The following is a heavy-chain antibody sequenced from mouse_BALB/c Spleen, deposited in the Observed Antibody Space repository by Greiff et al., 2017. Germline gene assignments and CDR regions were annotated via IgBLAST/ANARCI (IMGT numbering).Heavy chain of an antibody. CDR3: ARAFHYYGSYYFDY. CDR1: GFTFTDYY. V-gene: IGHV7-3*02. Sequence: EVQLVESGGGLVQPGGSLRLSCATSGFTFTDYYMSWVRQPPGKALEWLGFIRNKANGYTTEYSASVKGRFTISRDNSQSILYLQMNTLRAEDSATYYCARAFHYYGSYYFDYWGQGTTLTVSS. D-gene: IGHD1-2*01. J-gene: IGHJ2*01. CDR2: IRNKANGYTT.